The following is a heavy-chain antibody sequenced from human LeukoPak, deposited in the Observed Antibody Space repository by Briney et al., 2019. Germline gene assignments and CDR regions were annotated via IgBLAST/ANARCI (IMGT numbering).Heavy chain of an antibody. Sequence: GGSLRLSCAASGFTFNSYGMHWVRQAPGKGLEWVAVISYDGSNKYSADSVKGRFTISRDNSKNTLYLQMNSLRAEDTAVYYCATDHGFHYGAYFDYWGQGTPVTVSS. D-gene: IGHD4-17*01. CDR1: GFTFNSYG. CDR2: ISYDGSNK. CDR3: ATDHGFHYGAYFDY. V-gene: IGHV3-30*03. J-gene: IGHJ4*02.